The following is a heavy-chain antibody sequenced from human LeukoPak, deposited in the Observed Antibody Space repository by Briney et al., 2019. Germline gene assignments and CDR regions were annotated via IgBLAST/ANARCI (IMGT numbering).Heavy chain of an antibody. J-gene: IGHJ4*02. Sequence: PSETLSLTCAVYGGSFSGYYWSWIRQPPGKGLEWIGEINHSGSTNYNPSLKSRVTISVDTSKNQFSLKLSSVTAADTAVYYCASGGRGAAAGTWGVDYFDYWGQGTLVTVSS. CDR2: INHSGST. D-gene: IGHD6-13*01. CDR3: ASGGRGAAAGTWGVDYFDY. V-gene: IGHV4-34*01. CDR1: GGSFSGYY.